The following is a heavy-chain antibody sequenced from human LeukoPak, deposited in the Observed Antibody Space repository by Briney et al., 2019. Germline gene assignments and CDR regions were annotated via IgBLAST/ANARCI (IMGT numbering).Heavy chain of an antibody. J-gene: IGHJ4*02. CDR1: GFTFSSYW. D-gene: IGHD2-2*01. CDR3: ARGGSGYCSSTSCYPFDY. Sequence: PGGSLRLSCAASGFTFSSYWMHWVRQAPGKGLVWVSRINSDGSSTSCADSVKGRFTISRDNAKNTLYLQMNSLRAEDTAVYYCARGGSGYCSSTSCYPFDYWGQGTLVTVSS. CDR2: INSDGSST. V-gene: IGHV3-74*01.